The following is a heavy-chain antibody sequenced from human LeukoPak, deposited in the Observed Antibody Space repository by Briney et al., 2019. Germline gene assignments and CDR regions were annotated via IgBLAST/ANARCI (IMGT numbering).Heavy chain of an antibody. J-gene: IGHJ2*01. Sequence: SVKVSCKASGGTFSSYAISWVRQAPGQGLEWMGGIIPIFGTANYAQKFQGRVAITADESTSTAYMELSSLRSEDTAVYYCARPSGYSNQARNWYFDLWGRGTLVTVSS. CDR1: GGTFSSYA. V-gene: IGHV1-69*13. D-gene: IGHD5-12*01. CDR2: IIPIFGTA. CDR3: ARPSGYSNQARNWYFDL.